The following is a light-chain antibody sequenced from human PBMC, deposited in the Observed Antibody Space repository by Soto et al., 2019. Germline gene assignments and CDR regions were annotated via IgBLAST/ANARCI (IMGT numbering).Light chain of an antibody. Sequence: QSVLTQPASVSGSPGQSITISCTGTSSDVGGYNYVSWYQQHPGKAPKLMIYDVSNRPSGVSNRFSGPKSGNTASLTISGLQAEDEADYYCSSYTSSSTYVFGTGTKVTGL. V-gene: IGLV2-14*01. J-gene: IGLJ1*01. CDR1: SSDVGGYNY. CDR3: SSYTSSSTYV. CDR2: DVS.